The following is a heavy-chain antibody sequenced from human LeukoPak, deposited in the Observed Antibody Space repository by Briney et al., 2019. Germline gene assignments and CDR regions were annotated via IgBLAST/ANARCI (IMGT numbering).Heavy chain of an antibody. Sequence: GGSLRLSCAASGFTFSSYAMHWVRQAPGKGLEWVAVISYDGSNKYYADSVKGRFTISRDNSKNTLYPQMNSLRAEDTAVYYCAREAATSIAAAGLPTDYWGQGTLVTVSS. D-gene: IGHD6-13*01. J-gene: IGHJ4*02. V-gene: IGHV3-30-3*01. CDR3: AREAATSIAAAGLPTDY. CDR2: ISYDGSNK. CDR1: GFTFSSYA.